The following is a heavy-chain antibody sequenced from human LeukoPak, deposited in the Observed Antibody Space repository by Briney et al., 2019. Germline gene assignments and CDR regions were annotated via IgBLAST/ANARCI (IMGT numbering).Heavy chain of an antibody. V-gene: IGHV4-61*02. D-gene: IGHD2-2*01. CDR2: IYASGST. CDR3: ARAGRYCSNTSCFDWFDP. Sequence: PSETLSLTCTVSGGPISSGSYYWSWIRQPAGKGLEWIGRIYASGSTNYNPFLKSRVTISVDTSKNQFSLKLSSVTAADTAVYYCARAGRYCSNTSCFDWFDPWGQGTLVTVSS. J-gene: IGHJ5*02. CDR1: GGPISSGSYY.